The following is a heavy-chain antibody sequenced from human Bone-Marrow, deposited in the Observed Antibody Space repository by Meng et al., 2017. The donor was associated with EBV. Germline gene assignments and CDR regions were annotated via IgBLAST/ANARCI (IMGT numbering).Heavy chain of an antibody. CDR1: GDSISSFSY. V-gene: IGHV4-39*01. CDR3: ARPFPSWQSPRLDPFGA. J-gene: IGHJ5*02. CDR2: VHYTGST. D-gene: IGHD6-19*01. Sequence: GWGPGQVSPSETLSLTCTGSGDSISSFSYWGWIRQPPGRGLEWIGSVHYTGSTYYSPSLKSRVTVSVDTSKNQFSLRLTSVTAADTAVYYCARPFPSWQSPRLDPFGAWGQGTLVTVSS.